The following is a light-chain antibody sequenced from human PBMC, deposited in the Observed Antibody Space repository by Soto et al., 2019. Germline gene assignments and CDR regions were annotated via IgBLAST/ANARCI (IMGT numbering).Light chain of an antibody. CDR1: SSNIGSNY. V-gene: IGLV1-47*01. CDR2: RNN. J-gene: IGLJ3*02. Sequence: QSVLTQPPSASGTPGRRVTISCSGSSSNIGSNYVYWYQQLPGTAPKLLIYRNNRRPSGVPDRFSGSKSGTSASLAISGLRSEDEADYYCAAWDDSLSVNWVFGGGTKLTVL. CDR3: AAWDDSLSVNWV.